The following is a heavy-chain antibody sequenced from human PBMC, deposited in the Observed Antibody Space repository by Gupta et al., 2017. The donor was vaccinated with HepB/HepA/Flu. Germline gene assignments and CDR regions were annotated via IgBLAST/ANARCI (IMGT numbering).Heavy chain of an antibody. V-gene: IGHV1-69*04. J-gene: IGHJ4*02. CDR2: IIPILGIA. Sequence: QVQLVQSGAEVKKPGSSVKVSCKASGGTFSSYAISWVRQAPGQGLEWMGRIIPILGIANYAQKFQGRVTITADKSTSTAYMELSSLRSEDTAVYYCARDHCSGGSCYSDFDYFDYWGQGTLVTVSS. CDR3: ARDHCSGGSCYSDFDYFDY. CDR1: GGTFSSYA. D-gene: IGHD2-15*01.